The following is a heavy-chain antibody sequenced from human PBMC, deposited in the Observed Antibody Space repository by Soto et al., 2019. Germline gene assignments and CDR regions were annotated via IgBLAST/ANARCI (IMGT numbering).Heavy chain of an antibody. V-gene: IGHV3-33*01. CDR1: GFTFSSYG. CDR2: IWYDGSNK. CDR3: ARWRWELALFDY. Sequence: SLRLSCAASGFTFSSYGMHWVRQAPGKGLEWVAVIWYDGSNKYYADSVEGRFTISRDNSKNTLYLQMNSLRAEDTAVYYCARWRWELALFDYWGQGTLVTVSS. D-gene: IGHD1-26*01. J-gene: IGHJ4*02.